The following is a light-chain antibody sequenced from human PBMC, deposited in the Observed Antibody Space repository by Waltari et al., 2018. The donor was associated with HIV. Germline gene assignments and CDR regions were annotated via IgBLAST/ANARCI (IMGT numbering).Light chain of an antibody. CDR1: SSNLGNNF. Sequence: QSVLTQPPSVSAAPGQMVTLSCSGSSSNLGNNFLSWYQQLPGTAPKLLIYENNKRPSGIPDRFSGSKSGTSATLGITGLQTGDEANYYCGTWDSSLSATPVFGGGTKLTVL. CDR2: ENN. J-gene: IGLJ2*01. CDR3: GTWDSSLSATPV. V-gene: IGLV1-51*01.